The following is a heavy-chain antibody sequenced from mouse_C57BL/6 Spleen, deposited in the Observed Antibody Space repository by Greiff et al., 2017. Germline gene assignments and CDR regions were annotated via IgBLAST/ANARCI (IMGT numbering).Heavy chain of an antibody. V-gene: IGHV1-26*01. CDR1: GYTFTDYY. CDR3: ARHGSPFDY. CDR2: INPNNGGT. Sequence: EVQLQQSGPELVKPGASVKISCKASGYTFTDYYMNWGKQSHGKSLEWIGDINPNNGGTSYNQKFKGKATLTVDKSSSTAYMELRSLTSEDSAVYYCARHGSPFDYWGQGTTLTVSS. D-gene: IGHD1-1*01. J-gene: IGHJ2*01.